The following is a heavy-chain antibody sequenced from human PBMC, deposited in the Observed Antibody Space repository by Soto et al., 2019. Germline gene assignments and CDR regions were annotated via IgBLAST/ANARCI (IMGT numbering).Heavy chain of an antibody. D-gene: IGHD7-27*01. CDR3: ARAPPNHYYYYMDV. CDR1: GFTFSSYS. Sequence: GGSLRLSCAASGFTFSSYSMNWVRQAPGKGLEWVSYISSSSTIYYADSVKGRFTISRDNAKNSLYLQMNSLRAEDTAVYYCARAPPNHYYYYMDVWGKGTTVTVSS. J-gene: IGHJ6*03. V-gene: IGHV3-48*01. CDR2: ISSSSTI.